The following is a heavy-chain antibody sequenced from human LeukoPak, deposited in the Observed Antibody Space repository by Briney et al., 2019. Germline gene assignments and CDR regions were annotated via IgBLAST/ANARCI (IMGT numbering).Heavy chain of an antibody. Sequence: PGGSLRLSCAASGFSFSDYYMSWIRQAPRQGLEWIGEISLTGLTHYNPSLESGVTVSLDKSKNQLSLNLASVTAADTAVYYCSRENGAFSPFGYWGQGTLVTVLS. V-gene: IGHV4-34*01. CDR2: ISLTGLT. D-gene: IGHD2-8*01. J-gene: IGHJ4*02. CDR1: GFSFSDYY. CDR3: SRENGAFSPFGY.